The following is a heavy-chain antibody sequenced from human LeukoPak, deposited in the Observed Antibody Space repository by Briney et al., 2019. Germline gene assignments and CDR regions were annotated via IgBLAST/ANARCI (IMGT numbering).Heavy chain of an antibody. D-gene: IGHD5-18*01. CDR1: GFTFSDYY. CDR3: ARDLIQLEAYFDY. V-gene: IGHV3-11*01. Sequence: KPGGSLRLSCAASGFTFSDYYMSWIRQAPGKGLEWVSYISSSGSTIYYADSVKGRFTISSDNAKNSLYLQMNSLRAEDTAVYYCARDLIQLEAYFDYWGQGTLVTVSS. J-gene: IGHJ4*02. CDR2: ISSSGSTI.